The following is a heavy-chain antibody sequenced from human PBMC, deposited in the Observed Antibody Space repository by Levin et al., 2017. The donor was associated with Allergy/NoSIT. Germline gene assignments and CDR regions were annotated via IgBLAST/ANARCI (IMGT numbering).Heavy chain of an antibody. CDR1: GFTFSSYG. V-gene: IGHV3-33*01. CDR2: IWYDGSDK. J-gene: IGHJ6*02. CDR3: ARDFSKLLWFHYYYYGMDG. Sequence: GESLKISCAASGFTFSSYGMHWVRQAPGKGLEWVAVIWYDGSDKYYADSVKGRFTISRDNSKNTLYLQMNSLRAEDTAVYYCARDFSKLLWFHYYYYGMDGWGQGTTVTVSS. D-gene: IGHD3-10*01.